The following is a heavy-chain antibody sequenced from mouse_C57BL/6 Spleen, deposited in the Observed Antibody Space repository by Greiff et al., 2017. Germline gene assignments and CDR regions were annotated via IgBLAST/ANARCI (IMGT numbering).Heavy chain of an antibody. CDR1: GFTFSSYA. CDR2: ISSGGDYI. V-gene: IGHV5-9-1*02. D-gene: IGHD1-1*01. J-gene: IGHJ4*01. CDR3: TRDDYGSSYGGMDY. Sequence: VESGEGLVKPGGSLKLSCAASGFTFSSYAMSWVRQTPEKRLEWVAYISSGGDYIYYADTVKGRFTISRDNARNTLYLQMSSLKSEDTAMYYCTRDDYGSSYGGMDYWGQGTSVTVSS.